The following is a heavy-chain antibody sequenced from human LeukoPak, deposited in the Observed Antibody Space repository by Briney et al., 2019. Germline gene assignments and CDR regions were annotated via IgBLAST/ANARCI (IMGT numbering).Heavy chain of an antibody. Sequence: GGSLRLSCAASGFTFRSYGMHWVRQAPGKGLEWVAVISYDGSNKYYADSVKGRFTISRDNSKNTLYLQMNSLRAEDTAVYYCAKDRLHGYSYGYVDYWGQGTLVTVSS. J-gene: IGHJ4*02. V-gene: IGHV3-30*19. CDR1: GFTFRSYG. D-gene: IGHD5-18*01. CDR3: AKDRLHGYSYGYVDY. CDR2: ISYDGSNK.